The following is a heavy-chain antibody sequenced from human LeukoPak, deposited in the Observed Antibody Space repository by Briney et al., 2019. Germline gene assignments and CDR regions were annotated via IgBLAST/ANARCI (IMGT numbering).Heavy chain of an antibody. CDR3: TTVSIFDY. Sequence: PGGSLRLSCAASGFTFSNAWMSWVRQAPGKGLEWDGRIKSKTDGGTTDYAAPVKGRFTISRDDSKNTLYLQMNSLKTEDTAVYYCTTVSIFDYWGQGTLITVSS. V-gene: IGHV3-15*01. D-gene: IGHD2-21*01. J-gene: IGHJ4*02. CDR2: IKSKTDGGTT. CDR1: GFTFSNAW.